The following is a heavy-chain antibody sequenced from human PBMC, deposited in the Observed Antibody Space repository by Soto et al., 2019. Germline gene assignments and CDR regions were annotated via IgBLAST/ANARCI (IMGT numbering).Heavy chain of an antibody. CDR2: ISSSSSYI. Sequence: GGSLRLSCAASGFTFSSYSMNWVRQAPGKGLEWVSSISSSSSYIYYADSVKGRFTISRDNAKNSLYLQMNSLRAEDTAVYYCVRVPGDYYDSSGYYGMDVWGQGTTVTVSS. D-gene: IGHD3-22*01. J-gene: IGHJ6*02. V-gene: IGHV3-21*01. CDR1: GFTFSSYS. CDR3: VRVPGDYYDSSGYYGMDV.